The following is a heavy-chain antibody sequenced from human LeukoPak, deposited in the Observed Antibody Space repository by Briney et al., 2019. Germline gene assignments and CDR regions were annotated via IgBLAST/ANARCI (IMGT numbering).Heavy chain of an antibody. Sequence: SETLSLTCAVYGGSFSGYYWSWIRQPPGKGLEWIGEINHSGSTNYNPSLKSRVTISVDTSKNQFSLKLSSVTAADTAVYYCARGQWRRAFDIWGQGTKVTVSS. V-gene: IGHV4-34*01. J-gene: IGHJ3*02. CDR3: ARGQWRRAFDI. CDR2: INHSGST. CDR1: GGSFSGYY. D-gene: IGHD6-19*01.